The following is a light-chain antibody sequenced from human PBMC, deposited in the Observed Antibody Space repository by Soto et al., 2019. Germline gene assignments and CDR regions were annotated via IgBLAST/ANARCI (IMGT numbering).Light chain of an antibody. CDR2: GAS. J-gene: IGKJ2*01. V-gene: IGKV3-15*01. Sequence: DTVMTQSPATLSVSPGERATLSCRASQSVSSNLAWYQRKPGQAPRLLIYGASTRATGIPARFSGSGSGTEFTLTLSSLQSEDFAVYYCQQYNNWPPYTFGQGTKLEIK. CDR1: QSVSSN. CDR3: QQYNNWPPYT.